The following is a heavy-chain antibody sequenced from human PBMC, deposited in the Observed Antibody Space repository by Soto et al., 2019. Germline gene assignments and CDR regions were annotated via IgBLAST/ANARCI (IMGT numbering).Heavy chain of an antibody. D-gene: IGHD2-2*03. CDR3: ASRVGIVVVPAAVYGMDV. V-gene: IGHV1-69*13. Sequence: SVKVSCKASGGTFSSYAISWVRQAPGQGLEWMGGIIPIFGTANYAQKFQGRVTITADESTSTAYMELSSLRSEDTAVYYCASRVGIVVVPAAVYGMDVWGQGTTVTVSS. CDR2: IIPIFGTA. CDR1: GGTFSSYA. J-gene: IGHJ6*02.